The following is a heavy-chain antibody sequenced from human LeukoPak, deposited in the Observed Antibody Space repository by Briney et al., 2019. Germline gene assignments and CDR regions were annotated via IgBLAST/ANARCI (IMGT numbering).Heavy chain of an antibody. J-gene: IGHJ4*02. D-gene: IGHD2-15*01. CDR2: ISSSSSYI. V-gene: IGHV3-21*04. CDR3: ARVHTVRGRSVHLDY. Sequence: GGSLRLSSAASGFTFSSYSMNWVRQAPGKGLEWVSSISSSSSYIYYADSVKGRFTISRDNAKNSLYLQMNSLRAEDTAVYYCARVHTVRGRSVHLDYWGQGTLVTVSS. CDR1: GFTFSSYS.